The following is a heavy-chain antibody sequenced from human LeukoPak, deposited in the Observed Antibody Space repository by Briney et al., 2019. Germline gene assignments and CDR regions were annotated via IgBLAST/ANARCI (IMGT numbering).Heavy chain of an antibody. CDR1: GGSISSSSYY. V-gene: IGHV4-39*01. CDR2: IYYSGST. Sequence: PSETLSLTCTVSGGSISSSSYYWGWIRQPPGKGPEWIGSIYYSGSTYYNPSLKSRVTISVDTSKNQFSLKLSSVTAADTAVYYCARRGEFCSGGSCYVLRYYFYMDVWGKGTTVTVSS. J-gene: IGHJ6*03. D-gene: IGHD2-15*01. CDR3: ARRGEFCSGGSCYVLRYYFYMDV.